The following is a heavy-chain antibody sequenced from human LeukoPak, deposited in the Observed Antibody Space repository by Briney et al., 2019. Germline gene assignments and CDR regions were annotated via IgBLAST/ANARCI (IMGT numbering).Heavy chain of an antibody. CDR1: GFTVSSNY. CDR3: ARDLFGYYYYGMDV. Sequence: PGGSLRLSCAASGFTVSSNYMSWVRQAPGKGLEWVSVIYSGGSTYYADSVKGRFTISRDNSKNTLYLQMNSLRAEDTAVYYCARDLFGYYYYGMDVWGQGTTVTVSS. V-gene: IGHV3-53*01. D-gene: IGHD3-3*01. CDR2: IYSGGST. J-gene: IGHJ6*02.